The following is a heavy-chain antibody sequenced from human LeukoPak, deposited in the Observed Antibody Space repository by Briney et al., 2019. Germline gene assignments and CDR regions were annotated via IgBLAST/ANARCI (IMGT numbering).Heavy chain of an antibody. CDR1: GFTFSSYA. V-gene: IGHV3-23*01. CDR3: AKDALYSGSHFGFDI. D-gene: IGHD1-26*01. Sequence: PGGSLRLSCAASGFTFSSYAMSWVRQAPGKGLEWVSGISGSGGNTYYADSVKGRFTISRDNSKNTLYLQMNSLRVEDTAVYYCAKDALYSGSHFGFDIWGQGTMVTVSS. CDR2: ISGSGGNT. J-gene: IGHJ3*02.